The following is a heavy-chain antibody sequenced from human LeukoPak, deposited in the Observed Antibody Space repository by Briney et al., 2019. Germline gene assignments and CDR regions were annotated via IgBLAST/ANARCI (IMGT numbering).Heavy chain of an antibody. CDR1: GGSISSSSYY. Sequence: SETLSLTCTVSGGSISSSSYYWGWIRQPPGKGLEWIGSIYYSGSTNYNPSLKSRVTISVDTSKNQFSLKLSSVTAADTAVYYCARAKIAAAVHFDYWGQETLVTVSS. CDR3: ARAKIAAAVHFDY. CDR2: IYYSGST. J-gene: IGHJ4*02. V-gene: IGHV4-39*07. D-gene: IGHD6-13*01.